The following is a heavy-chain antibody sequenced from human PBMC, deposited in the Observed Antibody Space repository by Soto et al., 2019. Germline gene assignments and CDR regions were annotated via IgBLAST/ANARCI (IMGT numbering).Heavy chain of an antibody. CDR2: IRTKPYGGTT. V-gene: IGHV3-49*04. Sequence: GGSLRLSCTSSGFIFGDYAMSWVRQAPGKGLEWVGFIRTKPYGGTTDYAESVKGRFTITRDDLKSIAYLQMDSLKSGDTAVYYCARRLLDYGDYYYGMDVWGQGTTVTVSS. D-gene: IGHD4-17*01. CDR3: ARRLLDYGDYYYGMDV. CDR1: GFIFGDYA. J-gene: IGHJ6*02.